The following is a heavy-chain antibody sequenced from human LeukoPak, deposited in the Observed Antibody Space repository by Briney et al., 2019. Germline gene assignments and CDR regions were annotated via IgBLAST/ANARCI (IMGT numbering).Heavy chain of an antibody. CDR2: MSSGGIYE. J-gene: IGHJ4*02. Sequence: GGSLRLSCAASGFTFSSYTMHWVRQAPGKGLEWVSFMSSGGIYEYYADSVKGRFTISRDTSKNTLYLQLNSLRVEDTAVYYCAKDSTYYYASGSSGPHYFDNWGQGTLVNVSS. CDR1: GFTFSSYT. V-gene: IGHV3-30*01. CDR3: AKDSTYYYASGSSGPHYFDN. D-gene: IGHD3-10*01.